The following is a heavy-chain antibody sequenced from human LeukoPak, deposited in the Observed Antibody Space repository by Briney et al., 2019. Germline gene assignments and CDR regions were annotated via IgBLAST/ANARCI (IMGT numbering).Heavy chain of an antibody. Sequence: GGSLRLSCAASGFTFSSYAMSWVRQAPGKGLEWVSAISGSGGSTYYADSVKGQFTISRDNSKNTLYLQMNSLRAEDTAVYYCARIPLTIFEGYFDYWGQGTLVTVSS. CDR2: ISGSGGST. V-gene: IGHV3-23*01. D-gene: IGHD3-3*01. CDR1: GFTFSSYA. J-gene: IGHJ4*02. CDR3: ARIPLTIFEGYFDY.